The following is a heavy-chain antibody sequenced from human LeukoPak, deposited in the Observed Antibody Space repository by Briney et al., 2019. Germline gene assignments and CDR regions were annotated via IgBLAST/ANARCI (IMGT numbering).Heavy chain of an antibody. CDR1: GYTFTDYY. D-gene: IGHD3-16*02. Sequence: VASVKVSCKASGYTFTDYYIHWVRQAPGQGLEWMAWMNPNSGGTSYAQKFQGRVTMTRDTSISTAYMELSRLRSDDTAVYYCAREWERQDYARFGGVIESYNYWGQGTLVTVSS. J-gene: IGHJ4*02. CDR2: MNPNSGGT. V-gene: IGHV1-2*02. CDR3: AREWERQDYARFGGVIESYNY.